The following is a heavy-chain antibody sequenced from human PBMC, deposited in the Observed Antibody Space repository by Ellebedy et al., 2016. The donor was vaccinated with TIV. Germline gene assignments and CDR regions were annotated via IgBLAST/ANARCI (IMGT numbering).Heavy chain of an antibody. Sequence: GGSLRLXXAASGFTFSDYYMSWIRQAPGKGLEWISYITGSGRSVYYGDSVLGRFSISRDNAKKSLYLQMSNVRADDTALYYCVRGYGSGSPDYWGQGTLVTVSS. CDR1: GFTFSDYY. V-gene: IGHV3-11*01. D-gene: IGHD6-25*01. CDR2: ITGSGRSV. J-gene: IGHJ4*02. CDR3: VRGYGSGSPDY.